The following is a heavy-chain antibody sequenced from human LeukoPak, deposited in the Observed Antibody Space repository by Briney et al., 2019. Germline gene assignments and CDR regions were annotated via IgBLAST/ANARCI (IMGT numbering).Heavy chain of an antibody. CDR3: PRDSGTTGEVKFDP. Sequence: SETLSLTCTVSGGSTTSYYWSWLRQPAGKGLEWIGRIYVSGSTTYNPSLKSPVTISLDTSKNQFSLKLRAVTAAETDVYYCPRDSGTTGEVKFDPWGQGTLVTVSS. CDR1: GGSTTSYY. D-gene: IGHD3-10*01. V-gene: IGHV4-4*07. CDR2: IYVSGST. J-gene: IGHJ5*02.